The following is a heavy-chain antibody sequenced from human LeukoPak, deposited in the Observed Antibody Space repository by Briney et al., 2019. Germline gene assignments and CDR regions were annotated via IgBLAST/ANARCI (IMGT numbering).Heavy chain of an antibody. J-gene: IGHJ5*02. D-gene: IGHD3-3*01. CDR3: ARAKVRAIFGVVIIGLFDP. V-gene: IGHV4-39*07. CDR1: GGSISSYY. CDR2: IYYSGST. Sequence: PSETLSLTCTVSGGSISSYYWGWIRQPPGKGLEWIGSIYYSGSTYYNPSLKSRVTISVDTSKNQFSLKLSSVTAADTAVYYCARAKVRAIFGVVIIGLFDPWGQGTLVTVSS.